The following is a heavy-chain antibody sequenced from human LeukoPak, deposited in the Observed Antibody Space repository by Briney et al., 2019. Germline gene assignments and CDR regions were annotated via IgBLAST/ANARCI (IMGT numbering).Heavy chain of an antibody. V-gene: IGHV3-48*03. CDR2: ICSSGSTI. Sequence: GGSLRLSCAASGLTFSSYEMNWVRQAPGKGLEWVSYICSSGSTIYYADSVKGRFTISRDNAKNSLYLQMNSLRAEHTAVYYCARGRLRYCSSTSCYPTEYFQHWGQGTLVTVSS. D-gene: IGHD2-2*01. J-gene: IGHJ1*01. CDR3: ARGRLRYCSSTSCYPTEYFQH. CDR1: GLTFSSYE.